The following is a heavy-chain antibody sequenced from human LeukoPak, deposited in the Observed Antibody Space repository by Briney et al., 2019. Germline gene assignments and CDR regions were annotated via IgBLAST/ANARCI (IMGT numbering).Heavy chain of an antibody. D-gene: IGHD3-10*01. J-gene: IGHJ4*02. CDR2: ISYDGSNK. CDR3: AKDTGYGSGSYRLDY. CDR1: GFTFSSYG. Sequence: GGSLRLSCAAYGFTFSSYGVHWVRQAPGKGLEWVAVISYDGSNKYYADSVKGRFTISRDNSKNTLYLQMNSLRAEDTAVYYCAKDTGYGSGSYRLDYWGQGTLVTVSS. V-gene: IGHV3-30*18.